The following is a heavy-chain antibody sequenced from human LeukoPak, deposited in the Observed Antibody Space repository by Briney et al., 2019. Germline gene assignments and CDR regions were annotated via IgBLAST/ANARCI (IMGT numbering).Heavy chain of an antibody. CDR2: ISWHSGNI. Sequence: PGRSLRLSCAASGFTFEDYGMHWVRQAPGKGLEWVSSISWHSGNIAYVDSVKGRFNISRDNAKKSLSLQMNSLRAEDTALYYRVKGRGLRYFDWLLKKDAFEIWGQGTMVTVSS. CDR3: VKGRGLRYFDWLLKKDAFEI. V-gene: IGHV3-9*01. CDR1: GFTFEDYG. D-gene: IGHD3-9*01. J-gene: IGHJ3*02.